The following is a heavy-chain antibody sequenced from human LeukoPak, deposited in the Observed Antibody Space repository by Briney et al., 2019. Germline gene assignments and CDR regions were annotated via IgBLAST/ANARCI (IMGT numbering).Heavy chain of an antibody. CDR2: ISSGSSTI. V-gene: IGHV3-48*03. CDR1: GFTFSSYE. D-gene: IGHD3-22*01. CDR3: ARDMSPTYYSDSSGFDAFDI. Sequence: GGSLRLSCAASGFTFSSYEMNWVRQAPGKGLEWVSYISSGSSTIYYADSVKGRFTISRDNAKNSLYLQMNSLRAEDTAVYYCARDMSPTYYSDSSGFDAFDIWGQGTTVTVAS. J-gene: IGHJ3*02.